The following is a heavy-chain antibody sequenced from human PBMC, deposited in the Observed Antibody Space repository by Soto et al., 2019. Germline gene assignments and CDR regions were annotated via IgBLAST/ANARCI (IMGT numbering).Heavy chain of an antibody. J-gene: IGHJ6*02. V-gene: IGHV1-69*12. CDR3: ARDKDRQQLGGNYYYGIDV. CDR1: GGTFGNSA. Sequence: QVRLVQSGAEVKKPGSSVTVSCKASGGTFGNSAISWVRQAPGQGLEWMGGIIPMFPTPDYAQKFQGRVTITADESTSTDYMELTSLSSEDTAVYYCARDKDRQQLGGNYYYGIDVWGQGTTVTVSS. CDR2: IIPMFPTP. D-gene: IGHD3-3*02.